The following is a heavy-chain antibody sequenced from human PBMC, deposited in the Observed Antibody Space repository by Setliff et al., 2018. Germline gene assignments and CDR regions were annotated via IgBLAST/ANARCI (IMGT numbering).Heavy chain of an antibody. CDR2: IKQGGSDK. V-gene: IGHV3-7*03. J-gene: IGHJ4*02. Sequence: GGSLRLSCAASGFTFSNHWMTWVRQAPGKGLEWVANIKQGGSDKYYVDSVKGRFTVSRDNAKNSLYLQMSSLRAEDTAVYYCARWTARAVDYWGQGTLVTVSS. CDR1: GFTFSNHW. D-gene: IGHD6-6*01. CDR3: ARWTARAVDY.